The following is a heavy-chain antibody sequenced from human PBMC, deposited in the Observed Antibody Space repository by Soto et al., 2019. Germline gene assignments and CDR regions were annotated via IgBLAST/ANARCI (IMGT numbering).Heavy chain of an antibody. CDR1: GFTFSTYG. Sequence: QVYLVESGGGVVQPGRSLRHSCAASGFTFSTYGMHWVRQAPGKGLEWVALILYDGSNKYYADSVKGRFTISRDNSKRTLYLQMQSLRGDGMAMSYCAKDRSAAGSGGTDYWGQGTLVTVSS. J-gene: IGHJ4*02. CDR2: ILYDGSNK. D-gene: IGHD2-15*01. V-gene: IGHV3-30*18. CDR3: AKDRSAAGSGGTDY.